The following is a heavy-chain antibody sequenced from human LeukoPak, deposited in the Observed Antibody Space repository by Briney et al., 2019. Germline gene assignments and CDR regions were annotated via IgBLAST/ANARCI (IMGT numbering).Heavy chain of an antibody. CDR2: IYYSGST. Sequence: PSETLSLTCTVSGDSISSSSYYWGWIRQPPGKGLEWIGGIYYSGSTYYNPSLKSRVTISVDKSKNQFSLKLSSVTAADTAVYYCARIRRDGYNFDYWGQGTLVTVSS. CDR1: GDSISSSSYY. V-gene: IGHV4-39*07. J-gene: IGHJ4*02. D-gene: IGHD5-24*01. CDR3: ARIRRDGYNFDY.